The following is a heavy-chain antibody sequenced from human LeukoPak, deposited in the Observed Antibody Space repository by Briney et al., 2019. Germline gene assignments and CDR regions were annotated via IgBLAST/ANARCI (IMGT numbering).Heavy chain of an antibody. CDR2: IWYDGSNK. V-gene: IGHV3-33*01. J-gene: IGHJ4*02. CDR1: GFTFSDYG. D-gene: IGHD3-22*01. CDR3: ARGVDYYENSGTIDY. Sequence: GGSLRLPCTASGFTFSDYGMHWVRQPPGKGLEWVAIIWYDGSNKKYEDSVKGRFTISRGNSKNTLYLQMNSLRAEDTAVYYCARGVDYYENSGTIDYWGQGTLVTVSS.